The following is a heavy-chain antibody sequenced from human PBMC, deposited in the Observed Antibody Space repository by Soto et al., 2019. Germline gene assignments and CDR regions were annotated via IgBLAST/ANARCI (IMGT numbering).Heavy chain of an antibody. J-gene: IGHJ5*02. V-gene: IGHV4-61*01. CDR2: FSYNGDT. CDR3: ARGDALNWFDP. Sequence: SETLSLTCTVSGGSVSSGTFYWTWIRQPPGKGLEWIGFFSYNGDTNYNPSLKGRVTISVDTSKNQFSLKLTSVTAADTAVYYCARGDALNWFDPWGQGTLVTVS. CDR1: GGSVSSGTFY.